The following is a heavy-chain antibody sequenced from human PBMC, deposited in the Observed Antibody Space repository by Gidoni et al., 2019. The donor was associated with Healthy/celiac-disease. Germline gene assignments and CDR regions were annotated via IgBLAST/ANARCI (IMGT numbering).Heavy chain of an antibody. V-gene: IGHV1-69*06. CDR3: ASRYCTNGVCYLTFDY. J-gene: IGHJ4*02. Sequence: QVQLVQSGAEVKKPGSSVKVSCKASGGTFSSSAISWVRQAPGQGLEWMGGLIPIFGTANYAQKFQGRVTITADKSTSTAYMELSSLRSEDTAVYYCASRYCTNGVCYLTFDYWGQGTLVTVSS. CDR1: GGTFSSSA. D-gene: IGHD2-8*01. CDR2: LIPIFGTA.